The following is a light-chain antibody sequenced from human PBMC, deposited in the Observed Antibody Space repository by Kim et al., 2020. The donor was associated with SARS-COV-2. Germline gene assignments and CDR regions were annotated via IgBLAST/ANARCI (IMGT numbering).Light chain of an antibody. CDR2: RNN. J-gene: IGLJ2*01. CDR1: GSNIGSNY. CDR3: ASWDDSLSGRV. Sequence: GLRVTISCSGGGSNIGSNYVYWYQQLPGTAPKLLVYRNNERPSGVPDRFSGSKSGTSASLAISGLRSEDEADYYCASWDDSLSGRVFGGGTQLTVL. V-gene: IGLV1-47*01.